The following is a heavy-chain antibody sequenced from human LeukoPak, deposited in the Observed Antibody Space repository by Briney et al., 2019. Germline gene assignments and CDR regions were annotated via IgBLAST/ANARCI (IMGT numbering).Heavy chain of an antibody. CDR2: INPNSGDT. J-gene: IGHJ4*02. CDR3: ARVSVITQYHGSPDYFAS. D-gene: IGHD1-26*01. Sequence: PLASVKVSCKTSGYTFSDYYIHWIRHAPGQGVEWVGWINPNSGDTDYAQKFQGRVTVTRDTSISTAYMELGRLRSDDTAVYYCARVSVITQYHGSPDYFASWGQGTLVTVSS. CDR1: GYTFSDYY. V-gene: IGHV1-2*02.